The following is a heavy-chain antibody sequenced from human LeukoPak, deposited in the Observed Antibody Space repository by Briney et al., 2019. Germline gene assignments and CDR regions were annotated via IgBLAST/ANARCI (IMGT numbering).Heavy chain of an antibody. CDR1: GGSINNAY. CDR2: IYIDGST. D-gene: IGHD4-23*01. J-gene: IGHJ4*02. CDR3: ARDPGGNYYYGGYYDY. Sequence: SETLSLTCTVSGGSINNAYWSWIRQPAGKGLEWIGRIYIDGSTNSNPSLNSRVTMSVDTSKNQFSLKLTSATAADTAVYYCARDPGGNYYYGGYYDYWRQGTLVTVSS. V-gene: IGHV4-4*07.